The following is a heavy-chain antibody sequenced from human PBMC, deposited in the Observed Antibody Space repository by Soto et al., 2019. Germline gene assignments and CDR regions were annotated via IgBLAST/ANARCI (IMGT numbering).Heavy chain of an antibody. D-gene: IGHD6-13*01. CDR2: IYSGGST. CDR3: ARDWAAAGTYY. Sequence: GGSLRLSCAASGFTVSSNYMSWVRQAPGKGLEWVSVIYSGGSTYYADSVKGRFTISRDNSKNTLYLQMNSLRAEDTAVYYCARDWAAAGTYYWGQGTLVTVSS. V-gene: IGHV3-53*01. J-gene: IGHJ4*02. CDR1: GFTVSSNY.